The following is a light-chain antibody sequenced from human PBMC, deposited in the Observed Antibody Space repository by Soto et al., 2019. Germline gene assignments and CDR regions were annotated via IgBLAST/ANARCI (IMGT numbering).Light chain of an antibody. Sequence: AIQLTQSPSSLSASVGDRVTIACRASQDIRYDLGWYQQKPGKAPKLLIYAASSLQSEVPSRFSGSGSGTDFTLTISSLQPEDFANYYCLQDYTYPWTFGQGTKVEIK. V-gene: IGKV1-6*01. CDR2: AAS. CDR1: QDIRYD. CDR3: LQDYTYPWT. J-gene: IGKJ1*01.